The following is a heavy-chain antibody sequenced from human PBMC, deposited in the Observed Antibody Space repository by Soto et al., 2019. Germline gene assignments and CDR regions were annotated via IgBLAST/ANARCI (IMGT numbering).Heavy chain of an antibody. V-gene: IGHV1-3*01. D-gene: IGHD3-22*01. Sequence: QIQLMQSGAEVKKPGASVKVSCKASGYTFTSYGIHWVRQAPGQRLEWTGWINVGNGNTKYSEKFQGRVIITRDTSARTAYLELSRVKSKDTAVYYCTRDPNRSSAYYRHYYYGMDVWGKGTTVTVSS. CDR2: INVGNGNT. CDR1: GYTFTSYG. CDR3: TRDPNRSSAYYRHYYYGMDV. J-gene: IGHJ6*04.